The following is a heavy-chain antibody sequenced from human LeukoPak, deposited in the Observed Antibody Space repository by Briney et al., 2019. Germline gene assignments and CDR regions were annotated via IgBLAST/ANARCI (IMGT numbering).Heavy chain of an antibody. CDR2: INAYNGDT. D-gene: IGHD2-2*01. J-gene: IGHJ6*03. CDR3: ARWGLVAPGTYYYYYMDV. CDR1: GYTFTSYG. V-gene: IGHV1-18*01. Sequence: ASVTVSCKASGYTFTSYGISWVRQAPGQGLEWMGWINAYNGDTHYAQEFQARFTMTTDASTSTAYMELRSLRSDDTAVYYCARWGLVAPGTYYYYYMDVWGKGTTVTVSS.